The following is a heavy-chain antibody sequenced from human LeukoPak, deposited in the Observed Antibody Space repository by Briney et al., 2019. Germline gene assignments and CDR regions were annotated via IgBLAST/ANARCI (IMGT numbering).Heavy chain of an antibody. CDR3: ARLGTAIIARFFDY. CDR2: IYSGDSDT. V-gene: IGHV5-51*01. CDR1: GYSFTSYW. Sequence: GESLKISCKGSGYSFTSYWIAWVRQVPGKGLEWMGSIYSGDSDTRYSPSFQGQVTISADKSISTAYLQWRGLKASDTAIYYCARLGTAIIARFFDYWGQGSLVTVSS. J-gene: IGHJ4*02. D-gene: IGHD5-18*01.